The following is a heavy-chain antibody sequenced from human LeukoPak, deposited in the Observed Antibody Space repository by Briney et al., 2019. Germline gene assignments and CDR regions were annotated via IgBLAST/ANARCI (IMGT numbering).Heavy chain of an antibody. V-gene: IGHV1-18*01. CDR2: ISAYNGNT. CDR3: ARSHYYGAFLSFDY. Sequence: ASVKVSCKASGYTFTSYGISWVRQAPGQGLEWMGWISAYNGNTNYAQKLQGRVTITADESTSTAYMELSSLRSEDTAVYYCARSHYYGAFLSFDYWGQGTLVTVSS. CDR1: GYTFTSYG. D-gene: IGHD4-17*01. J-gene: IGHJ4*02.